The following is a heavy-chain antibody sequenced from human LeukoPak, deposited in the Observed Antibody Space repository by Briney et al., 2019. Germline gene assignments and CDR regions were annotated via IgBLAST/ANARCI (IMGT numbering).Heavy chain of an antibody. CDR1: GYSFADYY. J-gene: IGHJ5*02. V-gene: IGHV1-2*02. CDR3: ATNILVRDIINWFDP. CDR2: IKPNSGDT. D-gene: IGHD3-10*01. Sequence: ASVKVSCKASGYSFADYYMHWVRQAPGQGLEWMGWIKPNSGDTRSAQKFQGRVIMTRDTSTGTAYMEPSSLRYDDTAVYYCATNILVRDIINWFDPWGQGTLVTVSS.